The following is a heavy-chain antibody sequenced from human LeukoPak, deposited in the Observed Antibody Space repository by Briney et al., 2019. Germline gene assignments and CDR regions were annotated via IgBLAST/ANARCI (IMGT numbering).Heavy chain of an antibody. V-gene: IGHV4-39*02. CDR2: IYYSGST. D-gene: IGHD4-17*01. CDR3: TRDIGSGDYVFFDS. J-gene: IGHJ4*02. Sequence: SETLSLTCTVSGGSISSSSYYWGWIRQPPGKGLEWIGSIYYSGSTYYNPSLKSRVTISVDTSKNQLSLRLKSVTAADTAVYYCTRDIGSGDYVFFDSWGQGTRVIVSS. CDR1: GGSISSSSYY.